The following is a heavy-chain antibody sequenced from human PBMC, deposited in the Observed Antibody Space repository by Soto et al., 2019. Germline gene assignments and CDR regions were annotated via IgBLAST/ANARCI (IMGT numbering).Heavy chain of an antibody. J-gene: IGHJ5*02. CDR2: ISAYNGNT. V-gene: IGHV1-18*01. CDR3: ARDLVPRSGWWDWFDP. D-gene: IGHD6-19*01. CDR1: GYTFTSYG. Sequence: QVQLVQSGAEVKKPGASVKVSCKASGYTFTSYGISWVRQAPGQGLEWMGWISAYNGNTNYAQKLQGRVTMTTDTSTSTAYRELRSLRSDDTAVYYCARDLVPRSGWWDWFDPWGQGTLVTVSS.